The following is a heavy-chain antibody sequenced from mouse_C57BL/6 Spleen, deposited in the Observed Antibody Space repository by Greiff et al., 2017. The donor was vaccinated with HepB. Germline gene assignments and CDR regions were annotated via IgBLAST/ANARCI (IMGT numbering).Heavy chain of an antibody. CDR2: INPYNGGT. J-gene: IGHJ3*01. V-gene: IGHV1-19*01. CDR1: GYTFTDYY. D-gene: IGHD4-1*01. CDR3: ARGTGTEGAWFAY. Sequence: EVQLQQSGPVLVKPGASVKMSCKASGYTFTDYYMNWVKQSHGKSLEWIGVINPYNGGTSYNQKFKGKATLTVDKSSSTSYMELNSLTSEDSAVYYCARGTGTEGAWFAYGGQGTLVTVSA.